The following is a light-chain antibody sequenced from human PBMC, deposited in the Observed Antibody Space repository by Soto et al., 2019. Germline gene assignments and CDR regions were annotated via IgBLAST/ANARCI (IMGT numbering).Light chain of an antibody. V-gene: IGLV2-14*03. Sequence: QSVLTQPASVSGSPGQSITISCTGTISDVGGYNYVSWYQQHPGKAPKLMIYDVSNRPSGVSNRFSGSKSGNTASLTISGLQAEDEADYYCSPYTSSSTYVFGTGTKVTVL. CDR1: ISDVGGYNY. CDR2: DVS. J-gene: IGLJ1*01. CDR3: SPYTSSSTYV.